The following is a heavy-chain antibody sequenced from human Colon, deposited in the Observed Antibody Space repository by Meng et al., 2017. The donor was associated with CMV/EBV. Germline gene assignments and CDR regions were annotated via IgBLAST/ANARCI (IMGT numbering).Heavy chain of an antibody. J-gene: IGHJ4*02. CDR1: GGPVNTGSSY. D-gene: IGHD1-14*01. V-gene: IGHV4-61*01. CDR2: VFYIGKT. CDR3: ARDVVYPYYFDS. Sequence: SETLSLTCTVSGGPVNTGSSYWSWIRQSPGKGLEWIGHVFYIGKTNYNPSLKSRVSMSIDSSKNQFSLRLTSVTPADTALYYCARDVVYPYYFDSWGQGIPVTVSS.